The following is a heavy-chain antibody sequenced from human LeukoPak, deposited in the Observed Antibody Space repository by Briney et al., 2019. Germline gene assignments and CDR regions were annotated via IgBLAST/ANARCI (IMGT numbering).Heavy chain of an antibody. CDR3: ARLDCSSTSCYLAVGAFDI. D-gene: IGHD2-2*01. J-gene: IGHJ3*02. CDR1: GGSISNYY. V-gene: IGHV4-59*08. Sequence: SETLSLTCTVSGGSISNYYWSWIRQPPGKGLEWIGYIYYSGSTNYNPSLKSRVTISIDTSKNQFSLKLSSVTAADTAVYYCARLDCSSTSCYLAVGAFDIWGQGTMVTVSS. CDR2: IYYSGST.